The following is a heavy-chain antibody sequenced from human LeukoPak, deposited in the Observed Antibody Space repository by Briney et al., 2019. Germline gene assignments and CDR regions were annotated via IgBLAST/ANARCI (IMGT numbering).Heavy chain of an antibody. D-gene: IGHD3-10*01. Sequence: SETLCLTCTVSGGSISSYYWSWIRQPPGKGLEWIGYIYYSGSTNYNPSLKSRVTISVDTSKNQFSLKLTSVTAADTAVYFCARGGYYGSGNDFRFDPWGQGTLVTVSS. CDR2: IYYSGST. CDR3: ARGGYYGSGNDFRFDP. J-gene: IGHJ5*02. CDR1: GGSISSYY. V-gene: IGHV4-59*01.